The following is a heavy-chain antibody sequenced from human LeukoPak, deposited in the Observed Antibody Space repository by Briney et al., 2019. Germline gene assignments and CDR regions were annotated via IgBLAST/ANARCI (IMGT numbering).Heavy chain of an antibody. CDR1: DESFSNYY. V-gene: IGHV4-34*01. CDR3: ATTTIRLGY. CDR2: INHSGST. D-gene: IGHD1-26*01. Sequence: SETLSLTCALYDESFSNYYWSWICQPPGKGLEWIGEINHSGSTNYNPSLKSRVTISIDTSKNQFSLKLSSVTAVDTAVYYCATTTIRLGYWGQGTLVTVSS. J-gene: IGHJ4*02.